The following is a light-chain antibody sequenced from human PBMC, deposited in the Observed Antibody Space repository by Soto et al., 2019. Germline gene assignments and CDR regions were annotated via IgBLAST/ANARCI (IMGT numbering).Light chain of an antibody. Sequence: EIVLTQSPGTLSLSQGERATLSCRASQSVSSSYLAWYQQKPGQAPRLLIYGASSRATGIPDRFSGSGSGTDFTLTISRLEPEDGVVYYCQQYGSSPPITFGQGTRLEIK. CDR3: QQYGSSPPIT. J-gene: IGKJ5*01. CDR2: GAS. CDR1: QSVSSSY. V-gene: IGKV3-20*01.